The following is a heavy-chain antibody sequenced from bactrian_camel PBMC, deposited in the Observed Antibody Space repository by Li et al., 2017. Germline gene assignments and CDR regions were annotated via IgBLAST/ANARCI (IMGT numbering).Heavy chain of an antibody. D-gene: IGHD1*01. V-gene: IGHV3S63*01. CDR2: ISSDENT. J-gene: IGHJ4*01. CDR3: AIDPATWMTAVQALGCQTRRGMNY. Sequence: HVQLVESGGGSVQAGGSLRLSCTVSGFSIDDSDMGWFRQTPGNECELVSSISSDENTYYSNSVKGRFAISQDDAKNMVYLQMNSLKPEDTGVYYCAIDPATWMTAVQALGCQTRRGMNYWGQGTQVTVS. CDR1: GFSIDDSD.